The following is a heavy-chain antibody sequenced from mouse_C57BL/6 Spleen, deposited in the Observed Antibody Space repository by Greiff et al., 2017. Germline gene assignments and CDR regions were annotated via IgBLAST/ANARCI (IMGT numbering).Heavy chain of an antibody. CDR2: ISYDGSN. J-gene: IGHJ2*01. D-gene: IGHD1-1*01. Sequence: EVKLVESGPGLVKPSQSLSLTCSVTGYSITSGYYWNWIRQFPGNKLEWMGYISYDGSNNYNPSLKNRISITRDTSKNQFFLKLNSVTTEDTATYYCASPITTVVAHFDYWGQGTTLTVSS. CDR3: ASPITTVVAHFDY. V-gene: IGHV3-6*01. CDR1: GYSITSGYY.